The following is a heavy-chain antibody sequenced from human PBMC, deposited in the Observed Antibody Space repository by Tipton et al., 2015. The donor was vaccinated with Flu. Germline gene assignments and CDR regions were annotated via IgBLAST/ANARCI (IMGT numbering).Heavy chain of an antibody. CDR2: IIPIFGTA. CDR3: ARGPDIVVVPAAMGWFDP. V-gene: IGHV1-69*18. J-gene: IGHJ5*02. D-gene: IGHD2-2*01. Sequence: VQLVQSGVEVKKPGSSVKVSCKASGGTFSSYSIRWVRQAPGQGLEWMGRIIPIFGTANYAQKFQGRVTITADESTSTAYMELSSLGSEDTAVYYCARGPDIVVVPAAMGWFDPWGQGTLVTVSS. CDR1: GGTFSSYS.